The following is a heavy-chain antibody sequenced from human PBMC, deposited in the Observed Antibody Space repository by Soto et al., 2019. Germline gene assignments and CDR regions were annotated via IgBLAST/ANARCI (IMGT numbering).Heavy chain of an antibody. V-gene: IGHV5-51*01. J-gene: IGHJ6*03. D-gene: IGHD2-2*01. CDR1: GYSFTSYW. CDR3: ARHIAYQSPGIYYYYMDV. Sequence: EVQLVQSGAEVKKPGESLKISCKGSGYSFTSYWIGWVRQMPGKGLEWMGIIYPGDSDTRYSPSFQGQVTISADKSISTAYLQWSSLKASDTAMYYCARHIAYQSPGIYYYYMDVWGKGTTVTVSS. CDR2: IYPGDSDT.